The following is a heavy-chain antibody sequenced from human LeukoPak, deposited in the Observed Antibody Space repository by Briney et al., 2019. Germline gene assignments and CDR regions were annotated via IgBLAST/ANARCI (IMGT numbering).Heavy chain of an antibody. CDR3: ARDRELAALDP. CDR1: GGSISSHY. D-gene: IGHD1-26*01. V-gene: IGHV4-59*11. CDR2: IHYGGDT. J-gene: IGHJ5*02. Sequence: PSETLSLTCTVSGGSISSHYWSWIRQPPGKGLEYIAYIHYGGDTNYNPSLKSRGTISVDKSKNHFSLKLTSVTAAGTAVYYCARDRELAALDPWGQGTLVIVSS.